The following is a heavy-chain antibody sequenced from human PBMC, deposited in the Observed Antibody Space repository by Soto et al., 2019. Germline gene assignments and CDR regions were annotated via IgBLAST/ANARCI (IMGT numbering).Heavy chain of an antibody. V-gene: IGHV3-23*01. D-gene: IGHD2-21*01. CDR3: ARFGRSAYCDRTNCFPGWFDP. J-gene: IGHJ5*02. CDR1: GFTVRSYA. CDR2: ISGSATAT. Sequence: SLRLGSAASGFTVRSYAISGFRQAPGKGLEWVSVISGSATATYYGDSVKGRFTTSRDDSKNIVFLQMNNLRVDDTALYYCARFGRSAYCDRTNCFPGWFDPWGQGTLVTVSS.